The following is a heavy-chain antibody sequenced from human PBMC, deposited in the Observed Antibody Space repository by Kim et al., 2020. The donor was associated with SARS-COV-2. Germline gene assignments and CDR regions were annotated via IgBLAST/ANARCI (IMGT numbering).Heavy chain of an antibody. CDR2: YN. V-gene: IGHV6-1*01. Sequence: YNAYAVSVKSRQTINPDTSKNQFSRQLNSVTPEDTAVYYCARGSYGTFDYWGQGTLVTVSS. J-gene: IGHJ4*02. CDR3: ARGSYGTFDY. D-gene: IGHD5-18*01.